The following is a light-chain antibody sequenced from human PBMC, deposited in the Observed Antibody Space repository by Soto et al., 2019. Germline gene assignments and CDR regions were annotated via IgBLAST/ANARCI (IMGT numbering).Light chain of an antibody. CDR1: QDIAIY. V-gene: IGKV1-9*01. Sequence: IQLTQSPSSLSASVGDRVTITCRASQDIAIYLAWYQQKPGEAPKLLIYAASTLYGGVPSRFSGSGSGTDFALTITRLQTEDFATYCCQKLRMYQSTVGGGTKVEIK. J-gene: IGKJ4*01. CDR3: QKLRMYQST. CDR2: AAS.